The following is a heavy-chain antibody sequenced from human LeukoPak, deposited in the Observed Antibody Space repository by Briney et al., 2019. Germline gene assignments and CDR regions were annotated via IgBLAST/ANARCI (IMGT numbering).Heavy chain of an antibody. Sequence: PGGSLRLSCAASGFTFSGSDMHWVRQASGKGLEWVGRIRSKANSYATAYAASVKGRFTISRDDSKNTAYLQMNSLKTEDTAVYYCTRHWDAFDIWGQGTMVTVSS. CDR1: GFTFSGSD. J-gene: IGHJ3*02. CDR3: TRHWDAFDI. CDR2: IRSKANSYAT. V-gene: IGHV3-73*01.